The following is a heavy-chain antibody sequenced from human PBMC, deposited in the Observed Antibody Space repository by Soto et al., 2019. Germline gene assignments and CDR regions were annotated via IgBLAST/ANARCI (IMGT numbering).Heavy chain of an antibody. Sequence: SETLSLTCAVYGGSFSGYYWSWIRQPPGKGLEWIGEINHSRSTNYNPSLKSRVTISVDTSKNQFSLKLSSVTAADTAVYYCARGLVVVTTKYYFDYWGQGTLVTVSS. V-gene: IGHV4-34*01. CDR3: ARGLVVVTTKYYFDY. D-gene: IGHD2-21*02. CDR2: INHSRST. CDR1: GGSFSGYY. J-gene: IGHJ4*02.